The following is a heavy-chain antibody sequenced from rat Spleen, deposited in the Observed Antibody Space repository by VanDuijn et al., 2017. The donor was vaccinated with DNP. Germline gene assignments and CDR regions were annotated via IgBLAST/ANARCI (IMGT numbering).Heavy chain of an antibody. CDR2: ISSDGSST. V-gene: IGHV5-7*01. D-gene: IGHD1-10*01. CDR1: GFTFSDYY. J-gene: IGHJ2*01. CDR3: ARHQATPYFDY. Sequence: EVQLVETGGGLVQPGRSLKLSCVASGFTFSDYYMAWVRQAPKKGLEWVTTISSDGSSTYYRDSVKGRFTISRDNAKSTLYLQMDSLTSEDTATYYCARHQATPYFDYWGQGVMVTVSS.